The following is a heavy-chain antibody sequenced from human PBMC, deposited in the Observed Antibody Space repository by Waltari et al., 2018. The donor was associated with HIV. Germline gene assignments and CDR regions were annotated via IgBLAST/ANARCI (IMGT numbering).Heavy chain of an antibody. CDR1: GYTFTAYG. V-gene: IGHV1-18*01. CDR3: ARQGLQYSDGMDV. J-gene: IGHJ6*02. Sequence: QVQLVQFGTEVKKAGASVKVSCKTSGYTFTAYGISWVRQAPGQGLEWMGWISPYNGDANYAQKLQGRVTMTTDTSTKTAYMEVRSLRSDDTAVYYCARQGLQYSDGMDVWGHGTTVTVSS. CDR2: ISPYNGDA. D-gene: IGHD4-4*01.